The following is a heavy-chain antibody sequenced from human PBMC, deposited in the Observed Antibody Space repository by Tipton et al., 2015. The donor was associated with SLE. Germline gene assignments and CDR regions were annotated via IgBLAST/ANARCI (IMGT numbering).Heavy chain of an antibody. D-gene: IGHD3-22*01. V-gene: IGHV4-30-2*01. CDR2: IYHSGST. CDR1: GGSISSGDYS. CDR3: ARGGTYYYDSSGYFDY. J-gene: IGHJ4*02. Sequence: TLSLTCTVSGGSISSGDYSWSWIRQPPGKGLEWIGYIYHSGSTYYNPSLKSRVTISVDRSKNQFSLKLSSVTAADTAVYYCARGGTYYYDSSGYFDYWGQGTLVTVSS.